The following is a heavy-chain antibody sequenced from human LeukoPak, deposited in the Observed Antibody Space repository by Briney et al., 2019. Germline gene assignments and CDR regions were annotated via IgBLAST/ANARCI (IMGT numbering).Heavy chain of an antibody. CDR1: GFTFSNFA. Sequence: GKSLRLSCAASGFTFSNFAMNWVRQAPGKGLEWVSTISGSGGSTYYADSVKGRFTISRDNSKNTLYLQMNSLRAEDTAVYYCAKMVHTEQWLVPFDYWGQGTLVTVSS. V-gene: IGHV3-23*01. D-gene: IGHD6-19*01. CDR2: ISGSGGST. J-gene: IGHJ4*02. CDR3: AKMVHTEQWLVPFDY.